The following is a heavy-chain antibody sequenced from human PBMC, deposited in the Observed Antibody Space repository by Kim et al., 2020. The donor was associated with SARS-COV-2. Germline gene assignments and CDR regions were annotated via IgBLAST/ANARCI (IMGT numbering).Heavy chain of an antibody. CDR3: ATIFLRLGDGRFDY. D-gene: IGHD3-16*01. Sequence: AQKFQGRVTMTEDTSTDTAYMELSSLRSEDTAVYYCATIFLRLGDGRFDYWGQGTLVTVSS. V-gene: IGHV1-24*01. J-gene: IGHJ4*02.